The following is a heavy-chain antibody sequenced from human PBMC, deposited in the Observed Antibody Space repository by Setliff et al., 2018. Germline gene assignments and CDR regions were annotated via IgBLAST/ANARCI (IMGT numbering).Heavy chain of an antibody. CDR3: ARDHVYGSQYYYYYYGMDV. J-gene: IGHJ6*02. V-gene: IGHV3-7*01. CDR2: IKQDGSEK. D-gene: IGHD3-10*01. Sequence: GGSLRLSCAASGFTFSRYWMSWVRQAPGKGLEWVANIKQDGSEKYYVDSVKGRFTISRDNAKNSLYLQMNSLRAEDTAVYYCARDHVYGSQYYYYYYGMDVWGQGTTVTVSS. CDR1: GFTFSRYW.